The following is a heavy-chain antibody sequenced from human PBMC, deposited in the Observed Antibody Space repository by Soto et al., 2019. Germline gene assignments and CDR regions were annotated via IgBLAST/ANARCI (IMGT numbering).Heavy chain of an antibody. CDR2: IIPILGIA. CDR3: ARVPTVTTRGWYSDL. D-gene: IGHD4-17*01. J-gene: IGHJ2*01. V-gene: IGHV1-69*02. Sequence: QVQLVQSGAEVEKPGSSVKVSCKASGGTFSSYTISWVRQAPGQGLEWMGRIIPILGIANYAQKFQGRVTITADKCTSTAYMELSSLRSEDTAVYYCARVPTVTTRGWYSDLWGRGTLVTVSS. CDR1: GGTFSSYT.